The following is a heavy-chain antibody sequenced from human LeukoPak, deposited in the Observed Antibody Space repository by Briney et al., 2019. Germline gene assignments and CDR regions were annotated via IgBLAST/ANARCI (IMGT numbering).Heavy chain of an antibody. CDR3: VKVGRSTYDH. CDR1: GLTFSSSD. J-gene: IGHJ4*02. D-gene: IGHD1-14*01. V-gene: IGHV3-64D*06. CDR2: ITFHGRDT. Sequence: GGSLRLSCSVSGLTFSSSDMHWVRQAPGKALEYVSAITFHGRDTYYADSVNGRFTISRDNSKDTLYLQMSNLRPEDTAIYYCVKVGRSTYDHWGQGTLVSVSS.